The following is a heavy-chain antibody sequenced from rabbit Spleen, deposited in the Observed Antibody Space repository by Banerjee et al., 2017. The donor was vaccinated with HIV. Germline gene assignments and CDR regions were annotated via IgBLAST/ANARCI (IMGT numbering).Heavy chain of an antibody. J-gene: IGHJ4*01. CDR2: IAGGSGGTS. Sequence: QSLEESGGGLVQPEGSLTLTCTASGFSFSSNYYMCWVRQAPGKGLEWVACIAGGSGGTSYYASWAKGRFTISKTSSTTVTLQMTSLTAADTATYFCARDPVSGSKRGYYNFWGPGTPVTVS. V-gene: IGHV1S40*01. D-gene: IGHD1-1*01. CDR3: ARDPVSGSKRGYYNF. CDR1: GFSFSSNYY.